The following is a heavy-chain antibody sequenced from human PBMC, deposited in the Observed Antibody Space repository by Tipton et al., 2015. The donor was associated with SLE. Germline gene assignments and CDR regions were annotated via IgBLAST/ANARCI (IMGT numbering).Heavy chain of an antibody. J-gene: IGHJ6*02. Sequence: SLRLSCAASGFTFSNSWMHWVRQAPGKGLVWVSRINSGGSSLSYAESVKGRFTISRDNAKDTLYLQMNSLRAEDTALYYCAREKSGSFMAVYGLDVWGQGTTVTVSS. CDR1: GFTFSNSW. CDR3: AREKSGSFMAVYGLDV. CDR2: INSGGSSL. D-gene: IGHD1-26*01. V-gene: IGHV3-74*01.